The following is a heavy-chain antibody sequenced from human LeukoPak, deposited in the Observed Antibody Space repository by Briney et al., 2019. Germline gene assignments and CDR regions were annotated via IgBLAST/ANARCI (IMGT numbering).Heavy chain of an antibody. CDR3: AGLGVMVLVYQSES. CDR2: ISYSGNT. CDR1: GGSVSSSKYL. J-gene: IGHJ1*01. Sequence: RTSKTLSLTCAVSGGSVSSSKYLWGWIRQPPGKELEWIGSISYSGNTDYNPSLKSRVTLSVDTSKNQFSLKLTSVTAADSAVYYCAGLGVMVLVYQSESWGQGTPVTVSS. D-gene: IGHD2-8*01. V-gene: IGHV4-39*07.